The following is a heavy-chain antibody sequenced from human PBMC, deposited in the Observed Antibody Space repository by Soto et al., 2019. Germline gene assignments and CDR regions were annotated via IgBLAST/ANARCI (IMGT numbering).Heavy chain of an antibody. J-gene: IGHJ6*03. Sequence: QVQLVQSGAEVKKPGASVKVSCKTSGYTFTSHGISWVRQAPGQGLEWMGWISPYNGDTNDAQKLQGRVSVTTDSSTRTAYMELRSLRSEDTAVYYCARMVRGSTVGSCYYMHVWGKGTTVTVSS. CDR3: ARMVRGSTVGSCYYMHV. V-gene: IGHV1-18*01. D-gene: IGHD3-10*01. CDR2: ISPYNGDT. CDR1: GYTFTSHG.